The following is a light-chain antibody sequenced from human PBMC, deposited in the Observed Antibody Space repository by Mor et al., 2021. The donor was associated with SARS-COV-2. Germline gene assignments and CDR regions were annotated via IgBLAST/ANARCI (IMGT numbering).Light chain of an antibody. V-gene: IGLV3-21*02. CDR2: HDD. CDR3: LVWDTDGDLVV. J-gene: IGLJ2*01. Sequence: QKPGQAPVLVLYHDDGRPSGIPDRFSGTNSGNRATLTISRVVAGDEARYYCLVWDTDGDLVVFGG.